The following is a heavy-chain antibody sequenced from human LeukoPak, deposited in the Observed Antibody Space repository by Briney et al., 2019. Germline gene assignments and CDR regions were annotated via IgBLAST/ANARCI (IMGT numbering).Heavy chain of an antibody. CDR2: IWYDGSNK. J-gene: IGHJ3*02. D-gene: IGHD5-12*01. CDR1: GFTFSSYG. V-gene: IGHV3-33*01. CDR3: AREVVESGYDLDAFDI. Sequence: GGSLRLSCAASGFTFSSYGMHWVRQAPGKGLEWVAVIWYDGSNKYYADSVKGRFTISRDNSKNTLYLQMNSLRAEDTAVYYCAREVVESGYDLDAFDIWGQGTMVTVSS.